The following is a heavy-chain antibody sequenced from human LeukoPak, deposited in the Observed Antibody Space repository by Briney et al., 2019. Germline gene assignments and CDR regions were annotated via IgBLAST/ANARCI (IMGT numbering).Heavy chain of an antibody. CDR3: ARGKVAAAATGLFDY. CDR2: ISSSSSTI. V-gene: IGHV3-48*02. D-gene: IGHD6-13*01. CDR1: GFTFSSYG. Sequence: PGGSLRLSCAASGFTFSSYGMHWVRQAPGKGLEWVSYISSSSSTIYYADSVKGRFTISRDNAKNSLYLQMNSLRDEDTAVYYCARGKVAAAATGLFDYWGQRTMVADSS. J-gene: IGHJ4*02.